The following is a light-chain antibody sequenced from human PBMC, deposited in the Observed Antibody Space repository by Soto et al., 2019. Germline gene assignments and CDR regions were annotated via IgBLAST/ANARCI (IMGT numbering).Light chain of an antibody. J-gene: IGKJ4*01. Sequence: EIVLTQSPGTLSLSPGERATLSCRASQSVSSNYLAWYQQKPGQAPRLLIYGASSRAAGIPDRFSGSGSGTDLTRTISKLEREDFAVYYCQKYGNSPLTFGRETKLDIK. CDR1: QSVSSNY. CDR2: GAS. V-gene: IGKV3-20*01. CDR3: QKYGNSPLT.